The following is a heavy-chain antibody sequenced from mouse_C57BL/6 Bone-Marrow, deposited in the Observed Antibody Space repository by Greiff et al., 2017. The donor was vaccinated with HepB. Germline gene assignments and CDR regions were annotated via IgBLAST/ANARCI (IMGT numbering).Heavy chain of an antibody. V-gene: IGHV1-54*01. D-gene: IGHD4-1*01. J-gene: IGHJ2*01. CDR2: INPGSGGT. CDR1: GYDFTNYL. Sequence: QVQLQQSGAELVRPGTSVKVSCKASGYDFTNYLIEWVKQRPGQGLEWIGVINPGSGGTNYNEKFKGKATLTADKSSSTAYMQLSSLTSEDSAVYFCARFNWDGGDYWGQGTTLTVSS. CDR3: ARFNWDGGDY.